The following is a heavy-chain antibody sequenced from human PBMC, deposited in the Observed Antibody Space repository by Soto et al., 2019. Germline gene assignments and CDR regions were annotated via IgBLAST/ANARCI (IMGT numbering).Heavy chain of an antibody. CDR3: ARANYDILTGYSDY. J-gene: IGHJ4*02. CDR2: ISNSGTTI. V-gene: IGHV3-11*01. CDR1: GFTFSDFY. D-gene: IGHD3-9*01. Sequence: GGSLRLSXAASGFTFSDFYMTWIRQAPGKGLEWLSYISNSGTTIYYSDSVKGRFTISRDNAKKSLYLQMNSLRAEDTAIYYCARANYDILTGYSDYWGQGTLVTV.